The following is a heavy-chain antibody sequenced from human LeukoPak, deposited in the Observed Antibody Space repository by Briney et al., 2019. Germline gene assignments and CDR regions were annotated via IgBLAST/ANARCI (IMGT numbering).Heavy chain of an antibody. J-gene: IGHJ3*02. CDR1: GYSFTSYW. D-gene: IGHD6-19*01. Sequence: GESLKISCKGSGYSFTSYWISWVRQMPGQGLEWMGRIQPSASYTYYCSSFQGHVMISADKSISTAYLQWSSLKASDTAMYYCARRIAVAGIPNYAFDIWGQGTMVTVSS. CDR3: ARRIAVAGIPNYAFDI. CDR2: IQPSASYT. V-gene: IGHV5-10-1*01.